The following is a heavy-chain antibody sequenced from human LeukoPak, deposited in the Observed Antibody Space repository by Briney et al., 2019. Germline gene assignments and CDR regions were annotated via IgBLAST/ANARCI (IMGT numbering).Heavy chain of an antibody. D-gene: IGHD3-10*01. CDR1: GFTFSSYA. Sequence: PGGSLRLSCAASGFTFSSYAMSWVRQAPGKGLEWVSVIYSGGYTYYADSVKGRFTISRDNSKNTLYLQMNSLRAEDTAVYYCARDRGSGLDYWGQGTLVTVSS. CDR2: IYSGGYT. V-gene: IGHV3-66*01. CDR3: ARDRGSGLDY. J-gene: IGHJ4*02.